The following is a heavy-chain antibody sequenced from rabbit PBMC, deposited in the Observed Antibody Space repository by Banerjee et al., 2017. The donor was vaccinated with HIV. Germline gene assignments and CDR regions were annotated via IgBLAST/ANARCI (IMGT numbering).Heavy chain of an antibody. Sequence: SFSSGYDMCWVRQAPGKGLEWIACINVGDGYTYYASWAKGRFTISKTSSTTVTLQMTSLTVADTATYFCARDSGGYDLWGQGTLVTVS. J-gene: IGHJ4*01. CDR1: SFSSGYD. D-gene: IGHD1-1*01. CDR2: INVGDGYT. V-gene: IGHV1S40*01. CDR3: ARDSGGYDL.